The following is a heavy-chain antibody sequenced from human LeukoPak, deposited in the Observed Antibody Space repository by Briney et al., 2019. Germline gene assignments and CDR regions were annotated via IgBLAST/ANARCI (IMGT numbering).Heavy chain of an antibody. V-gene: IGHV7-4-1*02. CDR2: INTNTGNP. CDR1: GYTFTSYA. J-gene: IGHJ5*02. Sequence: ASVKVSCKASGYTFTSYAMNWVRQAPGQGLEWMGWINTNTGNPTYAQGFTGRFVFSLDTSVSTAYLQISSLKAEDTAVYYCARRMPGIAAAGTRHPPHRWFDPWGQGTLVTVSS. CDR3: ARRMPGIAAAGTRHPPHRWFDP. D-gene: IGHD6-13*01.